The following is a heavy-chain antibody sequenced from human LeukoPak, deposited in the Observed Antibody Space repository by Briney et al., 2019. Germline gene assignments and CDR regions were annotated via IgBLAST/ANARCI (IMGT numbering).Heavy chain of an antibody. CDR3: ARGYCTTTSCYFPLKGFDP. Sequence: PSETLSLTCTVSGGSINSGSYYWNWIRQHPGKGLEWIGYIYYTGRTFYNPSLKSRVTMSADTSKNEFSLRLSSVTAADTAVYYCARGYCTTTSCYFPLKGFDPWGQGTLVTVSS. D-gene: IGHD2-2*01. J-gene: IGHJ5*02. CDR1: GGSINSGSYY. V-gene: IGHV4-31*03. CDR2: IYYTGRT.